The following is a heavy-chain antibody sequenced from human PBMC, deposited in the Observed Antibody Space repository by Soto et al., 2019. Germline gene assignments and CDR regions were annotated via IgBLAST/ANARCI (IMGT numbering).Heavy chain of an antibody. D-gene: IGHD2-21*01. CDR3: VRGGLWAYYMDV. CDR1: GFTFTTYW. J-gene: IGHJ6*03. CDR2: IKFDESTT. Sequence: EVQLVESGGGLVQRGGSLRLSCAASGFTFTTYWMHWVRQAPGKGLVWVSRIKFDESTTNYADSVKGRFTISRDNAKNTVFLQMNGLGAEDTAVYYCVRGGLWAYYMDVWGKGTTVTVSS. V-gene: IGHV3-74*01.